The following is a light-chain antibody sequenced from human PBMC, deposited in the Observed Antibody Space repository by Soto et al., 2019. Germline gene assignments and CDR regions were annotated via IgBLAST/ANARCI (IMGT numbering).Light chain of an antibody. CDR3: QQYNSISLLT. CDR2: GAS. Sequence: DIQMTQSPSSLSASVGDRVTITCRASQSISSSLNWYQQTPGKAPRLLIYGASSLQSGVPSRFSGSGSGTDFTLTISSLQPDDFATYYCQQYNSISLLTFGGGTKVDIK. CDR1: QSISSS. V-gene: IGKV1-39*01. J-gene: IGKJ4*01.